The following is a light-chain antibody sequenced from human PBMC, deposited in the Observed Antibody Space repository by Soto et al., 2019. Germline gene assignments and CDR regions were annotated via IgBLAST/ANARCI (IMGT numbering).Light chain of an antibody. Sequence: QSALTQPPSASGSPGQSVTISCTGTSSDVGGYNYVSWYQQHPGKAPKLMIYEVSKRPSGVPDRFSGSKSGNTASLTVSGLQAEAEADYFCSSYAGSNNLVFGGGTQLTV. V-gene: IGLV2-8*01. J-gene: IGLJ2*01. CDR1: SSDVGGYNY. CDR3: SSYAGSNNLV. CDR2: EVS.